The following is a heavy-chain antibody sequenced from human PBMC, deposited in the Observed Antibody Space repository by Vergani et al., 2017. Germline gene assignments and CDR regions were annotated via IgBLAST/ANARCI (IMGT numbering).Heavy chain of an antibody. V-gene: IGHV1-3*01. Sequence: QVQLVQSGAEVKKPGASVKVSCKASGYTFTSYAMHWVRQAPGQRLEWMGWINAGNGNTKYSQKFQGRVTITRDTSASTAYMELSSLRSEDTAVYYCARVFNGDYVWYLDLWGRGTLVTVSS. J-gene: IGHJ2*01. CDR3: ARVFNGDYVWYLDL. D-gene: IGHD4-17*01. CDR2: INAGNGNT. CDR1: GYTFTSYA.